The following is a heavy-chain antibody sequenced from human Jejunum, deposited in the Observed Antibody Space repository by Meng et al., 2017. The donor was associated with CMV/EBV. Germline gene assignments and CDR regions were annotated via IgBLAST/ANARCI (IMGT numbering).Heavy chain of an antibody. CDR1: YY. V-gene: IGHV4-31*02. CDR2: IYDSETT. Sequence: YYWSWIRQHPGKGLEWIGYIYDSETTSYNPSLKSRVTISVDMSKSQFSLKLTSVTAADTAVYYCARAPVEEYYYGSGSYYKRSRHFDYWGQGTLVTVSS. D-gene: IGHD3-10*01. J-gene: IGHJ4*02. CDR3: ARAPVEEYYYGSGSYYKRSRHFDY.